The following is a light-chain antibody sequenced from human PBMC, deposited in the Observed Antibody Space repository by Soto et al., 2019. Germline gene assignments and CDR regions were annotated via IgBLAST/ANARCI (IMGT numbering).Light chain of an antibody. J-gene: IGLJ1*01. Sequence: QSALTQPASVSGSPGQAITISCTGTSSDVVGYTYVSWYQQHPGKAPKFIIYDASNRPSGVSNRFSGSKSGNTASLTISGLQAEDEADYYCSSYTTSNTRQIVFGTGTKVTVL. CDR2: DAS. V-gene: IGLV2-14*01. CDR1: SSDVVGYTY. CDR3: SSYTTSNTRQIV.